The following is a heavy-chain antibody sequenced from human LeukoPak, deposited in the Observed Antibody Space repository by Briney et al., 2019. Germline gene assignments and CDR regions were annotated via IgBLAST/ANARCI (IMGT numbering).Heavy chain of an antibody. CDR2: IYYSGST. CDR1: GGSISSSSYY. Sequence: NSSETLSLTCTVSGGSISSSSYYWGWIRQPPGKGLEWIGSIYYSGSTYYNPSLKSRVTISVDTSKNQFSLKLSSVTAADTAVYYCARRGSGYGAFDIWGQGTMVTVSS. V-gene: IGHV4-39*07. CDR3: ARRGSGYGAFDI. D-gene: IGHD3-3*01. J-gene: IGHJ3*02.